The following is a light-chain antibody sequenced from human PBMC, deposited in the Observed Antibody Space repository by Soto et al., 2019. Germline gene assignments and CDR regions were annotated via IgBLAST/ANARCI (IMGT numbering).Light chain of an antibody. Sequence: QSALAQPASVSGSPGQSITISCTRTSSDVGNFNYVSWYQQHPGKAPKLMIYEVSNRPSGISNRFSGSKSGNTASLTISGLQAEDEAEYYCCSYTSRTTLGFGGGTKVTVL. CDR3: CSYTSRTTLG. CDR2: EVS. J-gene: IGLJ3*02. V-gene: IGLV2-14*01. CDR1: SSDVGNFNY.